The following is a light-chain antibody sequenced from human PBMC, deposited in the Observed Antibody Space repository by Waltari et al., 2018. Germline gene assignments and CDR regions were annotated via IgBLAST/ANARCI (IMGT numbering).Light chain of an antibody. CDR3: SSYTNSNTLV. CDR2: DVS. J-gene: IGLJ2*01. Sequence: QSALTQPASVSGSPGQSITISCTGTRSDVGGYNYISWYQQHPGKAPKLMIYDVSNRPSGVSDRFSGSKSGNSASLTISGLQAEDEADYYCSSYTNSNTLVFGGGTNLTVL. V-gene: IGLV2-14*03. CDR1: RSDVGGYNY.